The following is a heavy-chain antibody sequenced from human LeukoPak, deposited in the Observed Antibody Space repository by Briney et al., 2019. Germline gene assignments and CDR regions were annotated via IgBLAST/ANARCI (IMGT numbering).Heavy chain of an antibody. D-gene: IGHD2-21*02. J-gene: IGHJ4*02. Sequence: GGSLRLSCAASGFNFANHAMSWVRQTAGKGLERVSAISGGGDITYYADSVKGRFTISRDNSKDTLFLQMHSLRPGDTAVYYCVREDTPATANYWGQGTLVTISS. CDR1: GFNFANHA. CDR2: ISGGGDIT. V-gene: IGHV3-23*01. CDR3: VREDTPATANY.